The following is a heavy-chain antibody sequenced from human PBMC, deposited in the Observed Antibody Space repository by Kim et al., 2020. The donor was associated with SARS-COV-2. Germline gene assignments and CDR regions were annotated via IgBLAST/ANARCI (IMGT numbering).Heavy chain of an antibody. CDR2: IYYSGST. D-gene: IGHD3-3*01. J-gene: IGHJ4*02. CDR1: GGSISSSSYY. CDR3: ARNPPSYDFWSGYPEGYIDY. Sequence: SETLSLTCTVSGGSISSSSYYWGWIRQPPGKGLEWIGSIYYSGSTYYNPSLKSRVTISVDTSKNQFSLKLSSVTAADTAVYYCARNPPSYDFWSGYPEGYIDYWGQGTLVTVSS. V-gene: IGHV4-39*07.